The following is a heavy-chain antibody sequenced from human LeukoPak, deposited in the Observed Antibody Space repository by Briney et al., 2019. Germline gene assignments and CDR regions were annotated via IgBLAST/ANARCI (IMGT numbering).Heavy chain of an antibody. Sequence: ASVKVFCSASGYAFTSYYMHWVRQAPAQGLEWVGIINPSGGSTSYAQEFQGRVNMTRDTSTSTVYMELRSLRSEDTAVYFCARLDCSGGSCYSGTDYWGQGTLVTVSS. CDR3: ARLDCSGGSCYSGTDY. CDR2: INPSGGST. CDR1: GYAFTSYY. D-gene: IGHD2-15*01. V-gene: IGHV1-46*01. J-gene: IGHJ4*02.